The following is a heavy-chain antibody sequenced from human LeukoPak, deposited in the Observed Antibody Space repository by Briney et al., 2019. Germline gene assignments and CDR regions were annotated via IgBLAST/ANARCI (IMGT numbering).Heavy chain of an antibody. CDR3: TVGQYCDY. CDR1: AFTFSNGW. Sequence: GGSLRLSCAASAFTFSNGWMGWVRQAPGKGLEWVGRIKSKSDGGTIDYAAPVKGRFTISRDDSKYMAYLQMNSLKTEDTAVYYCTVGQYCDYWGQGTLVTVSS. CDR2: IKSKSDGGTI. V-gene: IGHV3-15*01. D-gene: IGHD1-26*01. J-gene: IGHJ4*02.